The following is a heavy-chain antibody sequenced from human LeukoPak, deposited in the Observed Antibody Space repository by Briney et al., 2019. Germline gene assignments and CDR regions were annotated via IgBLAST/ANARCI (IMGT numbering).Heavy chain of an antibody. V-gene: IGHV3-11*01. CDR3: AREGPLYSGDAFDI. J-gene: IGHJ3*02. D-gene: IGHD1-26*01. CDR2: ISSSGSTI. CDR1: GGSISSGGYY. Sequence: PSQTQSLTCTVSGGSISSGGYYWSWIRQAPGKGLEWVSYISSSGSTIYYADSVKGRFTISRDNAKNSLYLQMNSLRAEDTAVYYCAREGPLYSGDAFDIWGQGTMVTVSS.